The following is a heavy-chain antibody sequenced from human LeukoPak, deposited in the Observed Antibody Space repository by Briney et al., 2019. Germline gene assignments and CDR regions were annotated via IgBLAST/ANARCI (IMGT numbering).Heavy chain of an antibody. Sequence: ASVKVSCKAYGYTFTSYYMHWVRQAPGQGLEWMGTINPSGGSTSYAQKFQGRVTITRNTSISTAYMELSSLRSEDTAVYYCAFQGSHYDILTGQGAFDIWGQGTMVTVSS. CDR2: INPSGGST. CDR3: AFQGSHYDILTGQGAFDI. D-gene: IGHD3-9*01. J-gene: IGHJ3*02. CDR1: GYTFTSYY. V-gene: IGHV1-46*01.